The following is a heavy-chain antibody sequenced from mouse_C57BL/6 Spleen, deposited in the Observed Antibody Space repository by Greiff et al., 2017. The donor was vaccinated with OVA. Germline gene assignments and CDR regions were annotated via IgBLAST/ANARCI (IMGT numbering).Heavy chain of an antibody. CDR3: ARENY. Sequence: QVQLKQPGAELVKPGASVKLSCKASGYTFTSYWMQWVKQRPGQGLEWIGEIDPSDSYPNYNQKFKGKATLTVDTSSSTAYMQLSSLTSEDSAVYYCARENYWGQGTTLTVSS. V-gene: IGHV1-50*01. J-gene: IGHJ2*01. CDR1: GYTFTSYW. CDR2: IDPSDSYP.